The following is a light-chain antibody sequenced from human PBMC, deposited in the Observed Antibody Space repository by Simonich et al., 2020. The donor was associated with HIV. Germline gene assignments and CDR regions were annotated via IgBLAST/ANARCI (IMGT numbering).Light chain of an antibody. CDR1: SSNIGNNY. J-gene: IGLJ2*01. V-gene: IGLV1-51*01. CDR2: DKN. Sequence: QSVLTQPPSVSAAPGQTVTISCSGSSSNIGNNYVSWYQQLPGTAPKFLIYDKNKRPSGIPDRFSGSKSGTSATLGITGLQTGDEADYYCGTWDSSLSAVVFGGGTKLTVL. CDR3: GTWDSSLSAVV.